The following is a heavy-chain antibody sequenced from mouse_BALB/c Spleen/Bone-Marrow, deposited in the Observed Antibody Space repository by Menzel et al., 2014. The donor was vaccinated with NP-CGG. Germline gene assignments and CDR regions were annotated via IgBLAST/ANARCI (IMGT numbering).Heavy chain of an antibody. CDR2: IDPANGNT. Sequence: VQLQQPGAELVKPGASVKLSCTASGFNIKDTYMHWVKQRPEQGLEWIGRIDPANGNTKYDPKFQGRTTITADTSSNTAYLQLSSLTSEDTAVYYCARPIFLWGQGTSVTVSS. CDR3: ARPIFL. V-gene: IGHV14-3*02. J-gene: IGHJ4*01. CDR1: GFNIKDTY.